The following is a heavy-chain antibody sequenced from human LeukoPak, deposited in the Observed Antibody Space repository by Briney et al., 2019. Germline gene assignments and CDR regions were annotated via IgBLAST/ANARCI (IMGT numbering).Heavy chain of an antibody. CDR2: IYYSGST. CDR3: ARGRTTRTYYYDSSGYYYAL. V-gene: IGHV4-30-4*01. D-gene: IGHD3-22*01. J-gene: IGHJ4*02. Sequence: SETLSLTCIVSGGSISSGDYYWSWIRQPPGKGLEWIGYIYYSGSTYYNPSLKSRITMSVDTPKNQFSLKLSSVTAADTAVYYCARGRTTRTYYYDSSGYYYALWGQGTLVTVSS. CDR1: GGSISSGDYY.